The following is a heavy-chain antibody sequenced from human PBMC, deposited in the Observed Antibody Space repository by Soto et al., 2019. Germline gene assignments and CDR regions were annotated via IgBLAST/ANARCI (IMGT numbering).Heavy chain of an antibody. CDR2: INAGNGNT. J-gene: IGHJ6*02. Sequence: ASVKVSCKASGYTFTSYAMHWVRQAPGQRLEWMGWINAGNGNTKYSQKFQGRVTITRDTSASTAYMELRSLRSDDTAVYYCARASHYYGSGSSPPYYYYGMDVWGQGTTVTVSS. D-gene: IGHD3-10*01. CDR3: ARASHYYGSGSSPPYYYYGMDV. V-gene: IGHV1-3*01. CDR1: GYTFTSYA.